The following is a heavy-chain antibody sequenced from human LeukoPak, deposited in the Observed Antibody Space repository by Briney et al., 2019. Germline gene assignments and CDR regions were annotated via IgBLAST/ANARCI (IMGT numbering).Heavy chain of an antibody. J-gene: IGHJ4*02. CDR3: ARAPVYSGYLFDY. D-gene: IGHD5-12*01. Sequence: SETLSLTCTVSGGSISIYYWSWIRQPPGKGLEWIGYIYYSGSTNYNPSLKSRVTISVDTSKNQFSLKLSSVTAADTAVYYCARAPVYSGYLFDYWGQGTLVTVSS. V-gene: IGHV4-59*01. CDR1: GGSISIYY. CDR2: IYYSGST.